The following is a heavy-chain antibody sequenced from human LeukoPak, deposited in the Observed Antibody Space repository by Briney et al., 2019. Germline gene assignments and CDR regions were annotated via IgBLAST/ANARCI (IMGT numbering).Heavy chain of an antibody. Sequence: PGGSLRLSCAASGFTSSDYYMSWIRQAPGKGLEWVSYISSSGSTIYYADSVKGRFTISRDNAKNSLYLQMNSLRAEDTAVYYCARVNSSSWYWGGYYYYYMDVWGKGTTVTVSS. CDR2: ISSSGSTI. D-gene: IGHD6-13*01. V-gene: IGHV3-11*04. J-gene: IGHJ6*03. CDR3: ARVNSSSWYWGGYYYYYMDV. CDR1: GFTSSDYY.